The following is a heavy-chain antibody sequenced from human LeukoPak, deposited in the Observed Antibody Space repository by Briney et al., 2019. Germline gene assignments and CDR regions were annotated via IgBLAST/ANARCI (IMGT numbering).Heavy chain of an antibody. CDR1: GYAFTSYD. V-gene: IGHV1-8*01. CDR3: ARGSIGEGYFDWLPPFY. CDR2: MNPDSGNT. J-gene: IGHJ4*02. D-gene: IGHD3-9*01. Sequence: ASVKVSSKASGYAFTSYDINWVRQATGQGLEWMGWMNPDSGNTGYAQKFQGRVTMTRNTSISTAYMELSSLRSEDTAVYYCARGSIGEGYFDWLPPFYWGQGTLVTVSS.